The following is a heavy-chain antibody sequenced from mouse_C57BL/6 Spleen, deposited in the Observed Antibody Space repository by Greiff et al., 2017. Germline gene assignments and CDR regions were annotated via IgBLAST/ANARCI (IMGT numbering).Heavy chain of an antibody. J-gene: IGHJ2*01. CDR3: ARLYYYGSSRDY. CDR2: IYPGDGDT. Sequence: QVQLQQSGAELVKPGASVKISCKASGYAFSSYWMNWVKQRPGKGLEWIGQIYPGDGDTNYNGKFKGKATLTADKSSSTAYMQLSSLTSEDSAVYFCARLYYYGSSRDYWGQGTTLTVSS. CDR1: GYAFSSYW. D-gene: IGHD1-1*01. V-gene: IGHV1-80*01.